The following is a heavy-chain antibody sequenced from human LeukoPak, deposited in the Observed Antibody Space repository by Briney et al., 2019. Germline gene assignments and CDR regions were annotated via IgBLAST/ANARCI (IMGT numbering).Heavy chain of an antibody. CDR3: ARDAWGGYCSSTSCLNWFDP. CDR2: INHSGST. D-gene: IGHD2-2*01. J-gene: IGHJ5*02. CDR1: GGSFSGYY. Sequence: SGTLSLTCAVYGGSFSGYYWSWIRQPPGKGLEWIGEINHSGSTNYNPSLKSRVTMSVDTSKNQFSLKLSSVTAADTAVYYCARDAWGGYCSSTSCLNWFDPWGQGTLVTVSS. V-gene: IGHV4-34*01.